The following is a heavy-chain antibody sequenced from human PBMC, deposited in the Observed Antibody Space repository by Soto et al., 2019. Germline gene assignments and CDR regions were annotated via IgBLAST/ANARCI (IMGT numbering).Heavy chain of an antibody. CDR2: IGSRTDI. CDR3: AREYTAWPLAYGLDV. V-gene: IGHV3-21*01. D-gene: IGHD2-2*02. CDR1: GFTFSTYS. J-gene: IGHJ6*02. Sequence: GGSLRLSCVGSGFTFSTYSINWVRQAPGKGLEWVSSIGSRTDIYYADSVRGRFTISRDNAKNSVSLQMNSLRAEDTAVYYCAREYTAWPLAYGLDVWGQGTTVTVSS.